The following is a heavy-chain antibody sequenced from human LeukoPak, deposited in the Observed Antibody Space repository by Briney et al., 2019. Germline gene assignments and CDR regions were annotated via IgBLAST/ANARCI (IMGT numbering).Heavy chain of an antibody. CDR1: GGSISSHY. CDR3: ARDDYDSSAYSEAAWFDP. J-gene: IGHJ5*02. V-gene: IGHV4-59*11. Sequence: PSETLSLTCTVSGGSISSHYWSWVRQPPGKGLEWIGYIYYSGSTNYNPSLKSRVTISVDTSRNQFSLKLSSVTAADTAVYYCARDDYDSSAYSEAAWFDPWGQGTLVSVSS. CDR2: IYYSGST. D-gene: IGHD3-22*01.